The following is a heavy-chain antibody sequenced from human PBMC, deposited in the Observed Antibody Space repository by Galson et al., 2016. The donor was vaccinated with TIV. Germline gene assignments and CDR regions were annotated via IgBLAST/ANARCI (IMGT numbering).Heavy chain of an antibody. CDR1: GGTFSSFV. CDR2: IIPLFGEA. D-gene: IGHD5-18*01. Sequence: SVKVSCKASGGTFSSFVVTWVRQAPGQGLEWMGGIIPLFGEAHYAQTFQGRVTISADESTRTVYMELRSLRSGDTAAYYCAKCRNTAMDTYYYYYGLDVWGQGTTVTVSS. V-gene: IGHV1-69*13. CDR3: AKCRNTAMDTYYYYYGLDV. J-gene: IGHJ6*02.